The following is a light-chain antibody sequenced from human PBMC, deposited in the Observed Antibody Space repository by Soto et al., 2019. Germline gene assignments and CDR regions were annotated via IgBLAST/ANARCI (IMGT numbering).Light chain of an antibody. J-gene: IGLJ1*01. CDR3: SSYTSSSTFYV. CDR2: EVS. V-gene: IGLV2-14*01. Sequence: QSALTQPASVSGSPGQSITISCTGTSSDVGGYNYVSWDQQHPGKAPKLMIYEVSNRPSGVSNRFSGSKSGNTASLPISGLQAEDEADYYCSSYTSSSTFYVFGTGTKVTVL. CDR1: SSDVGGYNY.